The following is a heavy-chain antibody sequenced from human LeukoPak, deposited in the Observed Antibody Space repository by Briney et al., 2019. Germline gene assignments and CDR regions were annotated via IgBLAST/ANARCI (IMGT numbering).Heavy chain of an antibody. CDR3: ARDSLYYFDY. V-gene: IGHV3-21*01. Sequence: PGGSLRLSCAASGFTFSSYSMNWVRQARGKGLEWVSSISSSSSYIYYADSVKGRFTISRDNAKNSLYLQMNSLRAEDTAVYSCARDSLYYFDYWGQGTLVTVSS. CDR2: ISSSSSYI. CDR1: GFTFSSYS. J-gene: IGHJ4*02.